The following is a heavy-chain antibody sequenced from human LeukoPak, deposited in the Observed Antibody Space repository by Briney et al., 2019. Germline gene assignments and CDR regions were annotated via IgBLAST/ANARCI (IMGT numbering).Heavy chain of an antibody. J-gene: IGHJ3*02. D-gene: IGHD3-3*01. Sequence: GGSLRLSCAASGFTFSDFAMHWVRQAPGKGLEWVANIKQDGSEKYYVDSVKGRFTISRDNAKNSLYLQMKSLRAEDTAVYYCARGGIFRSGYFDAFDIWGQGTMVTVSS. CDR2: IKQDGSEK. CDR1: GFTFSDFA. V-gene: IGHV3-7*01. CDR3: ARGGIFRSGYFDAFDI.